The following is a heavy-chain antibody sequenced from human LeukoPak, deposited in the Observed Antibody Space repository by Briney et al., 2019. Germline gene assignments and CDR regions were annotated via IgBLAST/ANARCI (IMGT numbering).Heavy chain of an antibody. D-gene: IGHD3-9*01. CDR3: ARDSLTGYNWFDP. CDR2: IYYSGST. V-gene: IGHV4-61*01. CDR1: GGSISSSNYY. Sequence: SETLSLTCTVSGGSISSSNYYWRWIRQPPGKGLEWIGYIYYSGSTNYNPSLKSRVTISVDTSKNQFSLKLSSVTVADTAVYYCARDSLTGYNWFDPWGQGTLVTVSS. J-gene: IGHJ5*02.